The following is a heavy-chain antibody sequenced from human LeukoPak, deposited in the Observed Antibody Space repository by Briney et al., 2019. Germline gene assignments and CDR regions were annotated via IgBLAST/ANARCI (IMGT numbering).Heavy chain of an antibody. V-gene: IGHV3-23*01. CDR1: GFTFSSYG. J-gene: IGHJ4*02. Sequence: GGSLRLSCAASGFTFSSYGMSWVRQAPGKGLEWVSAISGSGGSTYYADSVKGRFTISRDNSKNTLYLQMNSLRAEDTAVYYCAKDHSYSSGWFYYFDYWGQGTLVTVSS. CDR3: AKDHSYSSGWFYYFDY. D-gene: IGHD6-19*01. CDR2: ISGSGGST.